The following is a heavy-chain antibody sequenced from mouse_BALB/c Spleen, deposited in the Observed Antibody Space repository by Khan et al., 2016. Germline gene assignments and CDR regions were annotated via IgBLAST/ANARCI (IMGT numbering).Heavy chain of an antibody. Sequence: EVQLQESGPGLVKPSQSLSLTCTVTGYSITSDYAWNWIRQFPGNKLEWMGYISYSGSTSYNPSLKSRISITRDTSKNQFFLQLNSVTTEDTATYYCGRDYYGSSYFDYWGQGTTLTVSS. V-gene: IGHV3-2*02. CDR1: GYSITSDYA. D-gene: IGHD1-1*01. J-gene: IGHJ2*01. CDR3: GRDYYGSSYFDY. CDR2: ISYSGST.